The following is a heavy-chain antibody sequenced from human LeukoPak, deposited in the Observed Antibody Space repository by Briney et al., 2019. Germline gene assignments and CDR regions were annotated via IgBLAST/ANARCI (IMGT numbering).Heavy chain of an antibody. V-gene: IGHV3-23*01. CDR1: GFTFSSYA. Sequence: VGSLRLSCAASGFTFSSYAMSWVRQAPGKGLEWVSAIRGSGGSTYYADSVKGRFTISRDNSKNTLYLQMNSLRAEDTAVYYCAKDRWGSRSGFDYRGQGTLVTVSS. CDR3: AKDRWGSRSGFDY. J-gene: IGHJ4*02. D-gene: IGHD3-10*01. CDR2: IRGSGGST.